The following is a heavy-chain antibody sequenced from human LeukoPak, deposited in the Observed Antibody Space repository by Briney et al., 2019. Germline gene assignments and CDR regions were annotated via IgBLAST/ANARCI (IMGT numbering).Heavy chain of an antibody. D-gene: IGHD2-8*02. J-gene: IGHJ4*02. CDR3: AGDNTGSIGH. CDR2: IQSDGSGT. V-gene: IGHV3-74*01. Sequence: PGGSLRLSCTASGFVFSNYWMLWVRQAPGKGLEWVSLIQSDGSGTTYTDSMKGRFIISRDNAKNTLYLQMTSLTAEDTAVYYCAGDNTGSIGHWGQGTLVTVSS. CDR1: GFVFSNYW.